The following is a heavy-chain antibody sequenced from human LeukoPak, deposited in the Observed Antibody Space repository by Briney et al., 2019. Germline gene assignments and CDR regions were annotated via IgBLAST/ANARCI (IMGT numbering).Heavy chain of an antibody. CDR1: GGSVSSGGYY. CDR2: ISYSGST. CDR3: ARDRRPGNYGDYGGFDY. V-gene: IGHV4-31*03. D-gene: IGHD4-17*01. J-gene: IGHJ4*02. Sequence: SQTLSLTCTVSGGSVSSGGYYWSWIRQHPEKGLEWIGYISYSGSTYYNPSLKSRITTSVDTSKNQFSLKLSSVTAADTAVYYCARDRRPGNYGDYGGFDYWGQGTLVTVSS.